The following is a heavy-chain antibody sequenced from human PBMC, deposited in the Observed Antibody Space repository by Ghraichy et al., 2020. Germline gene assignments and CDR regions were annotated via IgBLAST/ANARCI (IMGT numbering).Heavy chain of an antibody. CDR1: GFPLSTYT. V-gene: IGHV3-21*06. Sequence: GEPLNITCAASGFPLSTYTMNWVRQSPGKGLEWVSSISSSSSSIFYADAVKGRFTISRDNAKNSLYLQMNSLRGEDTAVYYCARDWRIAAVDYWGQGTLVTVSS. CDR2: ISSSSSSI. D-gene: IGHD6-25*01. J-gene: IGHJ4*02. CDR3: ARDWRIAAVDY.